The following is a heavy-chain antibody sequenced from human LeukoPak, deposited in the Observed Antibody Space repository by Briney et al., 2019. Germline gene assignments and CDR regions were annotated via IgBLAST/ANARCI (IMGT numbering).Heavy chain of an antibody. CDR1: GGSISSLY. CDR2: IYYTGST. J-gene: IGHJ4*02. D-gene: IGHD3-10*01. CDR3: AREYSGSGSYVIDY. Sequence: SETLSLTCSVSGGSISSLYWSWIRQPPGKGLEWIGYIYYTGSTNYNPSLKSRVTMFVDMSKNQFSLKLSSVTAADTAVYYCAREYSGSGSYVIDYWGQGTLVTVSS. V-gene: IGHV4-59*01.